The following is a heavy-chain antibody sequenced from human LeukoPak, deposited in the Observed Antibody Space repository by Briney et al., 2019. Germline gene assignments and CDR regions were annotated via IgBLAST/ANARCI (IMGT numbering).Heavy chain of an antibody. CDR3: ARGSVGSYYGHGAEYGMDV. D-gene: IGHD1-26*01. Sequence: PGGSLRLSCAASGFTFSSYAMSWVRQAPGKGLEWVSAISGSGGSTYYADSVKGRFTISRDNSKNTLYLQMNSLRAEDTAVYYCARGSVGSYYGHGAEYGMDVWGQGTTVTVSS. CDR2: ISGSGGST. V-gene: IGHV3-23*01. CDR1: GFTFSSYA. J-gene: IGHJ6*02.